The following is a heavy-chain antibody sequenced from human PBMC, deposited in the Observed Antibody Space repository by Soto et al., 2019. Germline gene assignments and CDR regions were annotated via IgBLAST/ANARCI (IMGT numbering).Heavy chain of an antibody. CDR3: AKDEGVGGTLGLFDY. D-gene: IGHD1-26*01. J-gene: IGHJ4*02. CDR2: MSSDGSKI. V-gene: IGHV3-30*18. Sequence: QVQLVESGGGAVLPGESLRLSCVASGFDFTYYAMHWVRQAPGKGLESVAVMSSDGSKIHHTDSVKGRFTISRDNSKNTLYLQMNSLRKEDTAVYFCAKDEGVGGTLGLFDYWGQGTLVSVSS. CDR1: GFDFTYYA.